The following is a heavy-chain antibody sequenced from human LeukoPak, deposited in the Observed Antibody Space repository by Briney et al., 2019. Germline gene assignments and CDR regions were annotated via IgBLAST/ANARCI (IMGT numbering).Heavy chain of an antibody. CDR1: GFTFSNYA. J-gene: IGHJ4*02. D-gene: IGHD5-12*01. Sequence: QTGGSLRLSCAASGFTFSNYAMSWVRQAPGKGLEWVSAISGSGGTTYYADSVKGRFAISRDNSKNTLYLQMNSLRAEDTAVYYCARGPSGYHNTGGQGTLVTVSS. V-gene: IGHV3-23*01. CDR2: ISGSGGTT. CDR3: ARGPSGYHNT.